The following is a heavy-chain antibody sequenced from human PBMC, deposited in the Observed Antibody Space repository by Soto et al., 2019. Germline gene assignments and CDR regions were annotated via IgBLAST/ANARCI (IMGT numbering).Heavy chain of an antibody. Sequence: AASVKVSCKVSGYTLTELSMHWVRQAPGKGLEWMGGFDPEDGETIYAQKFQGRVTMTEDTSTDTAYMELSSLRSEDTAVYYCATENTCTNGVCKEDAFDIWGQGTMVTVS. CDR1: GYTLTELS. V-gene: IGHV1-24*01. D-gene: IGHD2-8*01. CDR2: FDPEDGET. J-gene: IGHJ3*02. CDR3: ATENTCTNGVCKEDAFDI.